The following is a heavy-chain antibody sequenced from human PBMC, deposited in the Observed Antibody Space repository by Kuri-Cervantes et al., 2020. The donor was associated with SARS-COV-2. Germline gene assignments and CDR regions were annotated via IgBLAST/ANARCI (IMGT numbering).Heavy chain of an antibody. D-gene: IGHD2-21*01. J-gene: IGHJ3*02. CDR2: IYSCGST. CDR3: ARADLSDFAFDI. CDR1: GFTVSSNY. V-gene: IGHV3-66*03. Sequence: GGSLRLSCAVSGFTVSSNYMSWVRQAPGKGLEWVSVIYSCGSTYYADSVKGRFTISRDNSKNTLYLQMNSLRAEDTAVYYCARADLSDFAFDIWGQGTMVTVSS.